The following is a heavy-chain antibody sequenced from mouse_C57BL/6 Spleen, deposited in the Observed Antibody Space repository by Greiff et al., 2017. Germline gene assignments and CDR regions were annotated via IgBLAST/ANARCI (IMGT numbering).Heavy chain of an antibody. Sequence: EVQLQQSGAELVRPGASVKLSCTASGFNIKDDYMHWVKQRPERGLEWIGWIDPENGDTEYASKFQGKATITADTSSNTAYLQLSSLTSEDTAVYYCTYTDYDALDYWGQGTTLTVSS. CDR2: IDPENGDT. V-gene: IGHV14-4*01. D-gene: IGHD2-4*01. J-gene: IGHJ2*01. CDR1: GFNIKDDY. CDR3: TYTDYDALDY.